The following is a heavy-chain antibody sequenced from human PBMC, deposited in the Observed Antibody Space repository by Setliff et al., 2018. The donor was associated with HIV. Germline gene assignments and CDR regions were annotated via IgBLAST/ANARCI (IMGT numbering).Heavy chain of an antibody. V-gene: IGHV2-5*01. J-gene: IGHJ4*02. CDR1: GLSLSTSGVG. D-gene: IGHD1-1*01. CDR2: IYWNNNK. Sequence: SGPTLVNPTQTLTLTCTFSGLSLSTSGVGVGWLRQSPGKALEWLAFIYWNNNKHYSTSLKSRLTVTKDTSKNRVVFTMTNMDPVDTATYYCAYSGRQLRGPYFDFWGQGTPGTVSS. CDR3: AYSGRQLRGPYFDF.